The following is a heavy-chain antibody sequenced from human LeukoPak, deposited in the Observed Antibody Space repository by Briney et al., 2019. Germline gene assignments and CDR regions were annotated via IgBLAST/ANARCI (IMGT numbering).Heavy chain of an antibody. J-gene: IGHJ4*02. V-gene: IGHV3-30-3*01. CDR1: GFTFSSYA. CDR2: ISYDGSNK. D-gene: IGHD4-17*01. CDR3: ARDSDYGDLGLVGY. Sequence: GGSLRLSCAASGFTFSSYAMHWVRQAPGKGLEWVAVISYDGSNKYYADSVKGRFTISRDNSKNTLYLQMNSLGAEDTAVYYCARDSDYGDLGLVGYWGQGTLVTVSS.